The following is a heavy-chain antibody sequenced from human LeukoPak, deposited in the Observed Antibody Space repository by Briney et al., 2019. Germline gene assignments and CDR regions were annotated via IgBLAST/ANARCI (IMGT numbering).Heavy chain of an antibody. D-gene: IGHD1-26*01. CDR3: ARGGRSGSYTYYFDY. J-gene: IGHJ4*02. CDR1: GGTISGYY. V-gene: IGHV4-59*01. CDR2: VHYSGTT. Sequence: ASETLSLTCTVSGGTISGYYWSWIRQPPGQGLEWIGNVHYSGTTNYSPSLKSRVTISVDSSKKQFSLKLTSVTAAGTAVYYCARGGRSGSYTYYFDYWGLGSLVTVSS.